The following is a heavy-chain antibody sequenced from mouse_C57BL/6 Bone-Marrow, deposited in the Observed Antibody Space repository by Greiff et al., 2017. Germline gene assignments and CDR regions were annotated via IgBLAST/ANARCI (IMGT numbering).Heavy chain of an antibody. J-gene: IGHJ1*03. CDR2: ISSGGSYT. Sequence: EVMLVESGGDLVKPGGSLKLSCAASGFTFSSYGMSWVRQTPDKRLEWVATISSGGSYTYYPDSVKGRFTISRDNAKNTLYLQMSSLKSEDTAMYYCARTIATVVAGGWYFDVWGTGTTVTVSS. CDR1: GFTFSSYG. D-gene: IGHD1-1*01. V-gene: IGHV5-6*01. CDR3: ARTIATVVAGGWYFDV.